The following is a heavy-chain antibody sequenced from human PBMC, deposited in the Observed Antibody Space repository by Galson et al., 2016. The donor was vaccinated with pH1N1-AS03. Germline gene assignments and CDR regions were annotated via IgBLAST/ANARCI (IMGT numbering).Heavy chain of an antibody. CDR3: ARGYRDGYNYAPRYYFHS. CDR1: GDSISIDY. Sequence: ETLSLTCTVSGDSISIDYWSWIRQSAGKGLEWIGRTHTSGSSNYNPSLKGRVTMSIDRSKNEISLKVTSVTAADTAFYYCARGYRDGYNYAPRYYFHSWGQGTLVTVSS. V-gene: IGHV4-4*07. D-gene: IGHD5-24*01. CDR2: THTSGSS. J-gene: IGHJ4*02.